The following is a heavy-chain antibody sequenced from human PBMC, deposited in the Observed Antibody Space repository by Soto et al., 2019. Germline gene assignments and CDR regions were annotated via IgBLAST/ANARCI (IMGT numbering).Heavy chain of an antibody. CDR2: MYYNRNT. Sequence: PSETLSLTCTVSGGSISSGHNYWSWIRQHPGEGLEWIGHMYYNRNTYYTPSLKRRVTISVDTSKNQFSLKLSSVTAADTAVYYCARSGVVQAAKWFDPWGKGTLVT. D-gene: IGHD2-2*01. V-gene: IGHV4-31*03. CDR1: GGSISSGHNY. J-gene: IGHJ5*02. CDR3: ARSGVVQAAKWFDP.